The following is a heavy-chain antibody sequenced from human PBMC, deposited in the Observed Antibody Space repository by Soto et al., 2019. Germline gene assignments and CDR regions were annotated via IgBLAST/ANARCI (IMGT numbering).Heavy chain of an antibody. CDR2: IYYSGST. CDR3: SRLLGWFGDY. J-gene: IGHJ4*02. D-gene: IGHD3-3*01. Sequence: QVQLQESGPGLVKPSETLSLTCTVSGGSISSYYWSWIRQPPGKGLEWIGYIYYSGSTNYNPSLKSPVTKSVDTAKNQFSRKPSSVNAADTAVYYCSRLLGWFGDYWGQGTLVTVSS. V-gene: IGHV4-59*08. CDR1: GGSISSYY.